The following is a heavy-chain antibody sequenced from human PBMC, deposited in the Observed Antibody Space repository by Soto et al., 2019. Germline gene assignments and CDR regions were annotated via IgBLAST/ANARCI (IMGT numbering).Heavy chain of an antibody. CDR2: IIPIFGTA. V-gene: IGHV1-69*13. CDR3: ARDHSIAARHFDY. D-gene: IGHD6-6*01. Sequence: GASVKVSCKASGGTFSSYAISWVRQAPGQGLEWVGGIIPIFGTANYAQKLQGRVTITADESTSTAYMELSSLRSEDTAVYYCARDHSIAARHFDYWGQGTLVTVSS. J-gene: IGHJ4*02. CDR1: GGTFSSYA.